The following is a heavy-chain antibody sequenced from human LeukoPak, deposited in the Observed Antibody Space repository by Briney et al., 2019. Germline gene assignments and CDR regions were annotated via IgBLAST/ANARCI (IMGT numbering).Heavy chain of an antibody. J-gene: IGHJ4*02. Sequence: SGGSLRLSCAASGFTFDDYGMSWVRQAPGKGLEWVSGINWNGGSTGYADSVKGRFTISRDNAKNSLYLQMNSLRAEDTALCYCARGEGDNSGYTYFDYWGQGTLVTVSS. CDR1: GFTFDDYG. V-gene: IGHV3-20*04. CDR2: INWNGGST. CDR3: ARGEGDNSGYTYFDY. D-gene: IGHD3-22*01.